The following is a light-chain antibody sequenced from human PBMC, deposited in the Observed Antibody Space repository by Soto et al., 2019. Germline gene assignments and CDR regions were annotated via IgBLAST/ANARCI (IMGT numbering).Light chain of an antibody. Sequence: DIQLTQSPSFLSASVGDRVTITCRASQGISTYLAWYQQKLGKAPKLLIYDASNLERGVPSRFSGSGSGTDFSLTVDSLQPEDTATYYCQQYDHPPYTFGQGTKLEIK. CDR3: QQYDHPPYT. CDR2: DAS. V-gene: IGKV1-33*01. J-gene: IGKJ2*01. CDR1: QGISTY.